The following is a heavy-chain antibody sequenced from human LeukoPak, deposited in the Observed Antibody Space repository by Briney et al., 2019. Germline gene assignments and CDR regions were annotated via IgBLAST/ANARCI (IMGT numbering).Heavy chain of an antibody. J-gene: IGHJ4*02. CDR3: SAQPEEVAGGMNS. D-gene: IGHD6-19*01. Sequence: GGSLRLSCAASGLTFAKASMTWVRQAPGKGLEWVSTISPSGRSTYYADSVKGRFTISRDNSKNTLYLQMITLRAGDTAVYYCSAQPEEVAGGMNSWGQGALVTVSS. CDR1: GLTFAKAS. V-gene: IGHV3-23*01. CDR2: ISPSGRST.